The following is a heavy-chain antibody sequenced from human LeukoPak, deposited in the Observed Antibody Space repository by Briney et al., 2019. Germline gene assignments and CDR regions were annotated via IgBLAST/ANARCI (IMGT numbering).Heavy chain of an antibody. Sequence: ASVKVSCKASGYTFIGFYMYWVRQAPGQGLEWMGWINPNSGGTNYAQKFQGRVTLTRDTSISTAYMELSRLRSDDTAVYYCASGKNYDFWSGLVYWGQGTLVTVSS. CDR1: GYTFIGFY. CDR2: INPNSGGT. V-gene: IGHV1-2*02. D-gene: IGHD3-3*01. J-gene: IGHJ4*02. CDR3: ASGKNYDFWSGLVY.